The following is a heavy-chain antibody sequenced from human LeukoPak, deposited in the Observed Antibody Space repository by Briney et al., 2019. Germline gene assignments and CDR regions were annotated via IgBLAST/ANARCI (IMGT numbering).Heavy chain of an antibody. CDR2: INHSGST. CDR1: GGSFSGYY. D-gene: IGHD3-10*01. Sequence: PSETLSLTCAVYGGSFSGYYWSWIRQPPGKGLEWIGEINHSGSTNYNPSLKSRVTISVDTSKNQFSLKLSSVTAADTAVYYCARDSRFHGSGSPRVDYYYYYMDVWGKGTTVTISS. V-gene: IGHV4-34*01. J-gene: IGHJ6*03. CDR3: ARDSRFHGSGSPRVDYYYYYMDV.